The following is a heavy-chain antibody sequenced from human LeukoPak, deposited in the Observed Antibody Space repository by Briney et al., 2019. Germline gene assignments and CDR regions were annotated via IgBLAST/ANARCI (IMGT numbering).Heavy chain of an antibody. CDR2: MNPNSGNT. CDR3: ARGTPNGDYPNYYYYGMDV. CDR1: GYTFTGYY. J-gene: IGHJ6*02. D-gene: IGHD4-17*01. V-gene: IGHV1-8*02. Sequence: ASVKVSCKASGYTFTGYYMHWVRQAPGQGLEWMGWMNPNSGNTGYAQKFQGRVTMTRNTSISIAYMELSSLRSEDTAVYYCARGTPNGDYPNYYYYGMDVWGQGTTVTVSS.